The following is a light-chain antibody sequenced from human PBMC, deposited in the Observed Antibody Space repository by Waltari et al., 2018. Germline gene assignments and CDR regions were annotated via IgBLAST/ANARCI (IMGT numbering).Light chain of an antibody. CDR2: DVR. J-gene: IGLJ2*01. CDR1: SSDIGRYNY. CDR3: NSFTSSNTVI. V-gene: IGLV2-14*03. Sequence: QSALTQPASVSGSPGQSITISCTGTSSDIGRYNYVSWFQQHPGKAPKLMIYDVRNRPSVVSNRFSCSKSDYTASLTISGLQAEDEALYFCNSFTSSNTVIFGVGTKLTV.